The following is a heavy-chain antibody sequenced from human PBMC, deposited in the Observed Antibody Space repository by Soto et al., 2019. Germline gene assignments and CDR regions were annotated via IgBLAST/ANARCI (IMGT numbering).Heavy chain of an antibody. CDR3: ARLFRLFSTGTNWFDP. CDR2: IYSGGST. Sequence: GGSLRLSCAASGFTVSSNYMSWVRQAPGKGLEWVSVIYSGGSTYYADSVKGRFTISRHNSKNTLYLQMNSLRAEDTAVYYCARLFRLFSTGTNWFDPWGQGTLVTVSS. CDR1: GFTVSSNY. D-gene: IGHD1-7*01. J-gene: IGHJ5*02. V-gene: IGHV3-53*04.